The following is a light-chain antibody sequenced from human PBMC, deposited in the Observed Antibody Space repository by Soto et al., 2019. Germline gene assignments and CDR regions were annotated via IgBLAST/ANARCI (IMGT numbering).Light chain of an antibody. CDR3: QQYNNWTPWT. V-gene: IGKV3-15*01. CDR2: GAS. Sequence: EIVMTQSPATLSVSPGERATLSCRASQSVSSNLAGYQQKPGQAPRLLIYGASTRATGIPARFSGSGSGTEFTLTLSSLQSEDFAVYYCQQYNNWTPWTFGQGTKVDI. CDR1: QSVSSN. J-gene: IGKJ1*01.